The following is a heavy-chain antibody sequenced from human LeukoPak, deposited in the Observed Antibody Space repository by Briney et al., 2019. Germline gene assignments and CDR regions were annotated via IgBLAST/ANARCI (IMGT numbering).Heavy chain of an antibody. CDR3: ARGKEVWHFDY. CDR1: GFTFSSYS. Sequence: GGSLRLSCAASGFTFSSYSMNWVRQAPGKGLEWVSSISSSSSYIYYADSVKGRFTISRDNAKNSLYLQMNSLRAEDTSVYYCARGKEVWHFDYWGQGTLVTVSS. CDR2: ISSSSSYI. V-gene: IGHV3-21*01. J-gene: IGHJ4*02.